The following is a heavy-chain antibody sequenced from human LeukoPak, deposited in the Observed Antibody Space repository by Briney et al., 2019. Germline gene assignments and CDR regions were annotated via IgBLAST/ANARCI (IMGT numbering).Heavy chain of an antibody. CDR3: ARMGTYYYDSSGQSGWFDP. J-gene: IGHJ5*02. Sequence: GGSLRLSCEASGFTFSSYAMTWVRQAPGKGLEWVSLISWDGGSTYYADSVKGRFTISRDNAKNSLYLQMNSLRAEDTALYYCARMGTYYYDSSGQSGWFDPWGQGTLVTVSS. D-gene: IGHD3-22*01. CDR2: ISWDGGST. CDR1: GFTFSSYA. V-gene: IGHV3-43D*03.